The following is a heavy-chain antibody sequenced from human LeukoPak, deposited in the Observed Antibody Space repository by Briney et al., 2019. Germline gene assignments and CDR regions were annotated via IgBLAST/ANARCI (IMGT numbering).Heavy chain of an antibody. J-gene: IGHJ4*02. CDR3: AKAGPFDYSDY. V-gene: IGHV3-9*01. CDR1: GFTFDDYA. Sequence: GRSLRLSCAASGFTFDDYAMHWVRQAPGKGLEWVSGISWNSRSIGYADSVKGRFTISRDNANNSLYLQMNSLRAEDTALYYCAKAGPFDYSDYWGQGTLVTVSS. CDR2: ISWNSRSI.